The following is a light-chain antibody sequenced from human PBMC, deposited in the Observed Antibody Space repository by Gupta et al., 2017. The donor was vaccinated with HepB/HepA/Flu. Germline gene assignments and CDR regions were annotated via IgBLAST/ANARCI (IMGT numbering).Light chain of an antibody. J-gene: IGKJ1*01. CDR3: QQYGSSGT. Sequence: EIVLTQSPGTLSLSQGERATLSCRASQSVSSSYLAWYQQKPGQAPRLLIYGASSRATGIPDRFSGSGSGTDFTLTISRLEPEDFAVYYCQQYGSSGTFGQGTKEEIK. CDR1: QSVSSSY. V-gene: IGKV3-20*01. CDR2: GAS.